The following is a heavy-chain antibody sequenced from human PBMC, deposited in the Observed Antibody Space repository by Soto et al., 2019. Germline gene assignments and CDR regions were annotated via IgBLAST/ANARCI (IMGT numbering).Heavy chain of an antibody. D-gene: IGHD2-21*01. CDR2: IRSRAYGETT. V-gene: IGHV3-49*03. CDR1: GFTFGDYA. J-gene: IGHJ4*02. CDR3: ARGFYANTSYPRFDF. Sequence: EVQLVESGGGFVQPGRSLRLSCTGSGFTFGDYAVSWFRQATGKGLECVGFIRSRAYGETTDYAASVKCRFTISRDDSRTIAYLRMNRMKTDDTATYYCARGFYANTSYPRFDFWGQGTLVTVSS.